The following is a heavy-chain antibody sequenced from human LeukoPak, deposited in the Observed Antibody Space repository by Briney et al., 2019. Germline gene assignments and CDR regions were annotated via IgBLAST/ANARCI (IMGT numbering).Heavy chain of an antibody. D-gene: IGHD3-22*01. J-gene: IGHJ4*02. CDR1: GGSISSYY. CDR3: ARLQDSSPLDFDY. CDR2: IYYSGST. V-gene: IGHV4-59*08. Sequence: PSETLSLTCTVSGGSISSYYWSWIRQPPGKGLEWIGYIYYSGSTNYNPSLKSRVTISVDPSKNQFSLKLSSVTAADTAVYYCARLQDSSPLDFDYWGQGTLVTVSS.